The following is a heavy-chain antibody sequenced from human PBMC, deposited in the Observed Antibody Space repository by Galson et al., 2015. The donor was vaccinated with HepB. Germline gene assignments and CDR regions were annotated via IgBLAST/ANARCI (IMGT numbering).Heavy chain of an antibody. V-gene: IGHV1-18*04. CDR2: ISINSGNT. CDR1: GYSFTSNG. Sequence: SVKVSCKASGYSFTSNGIGWVRQAPGQGLEWLGWISINSGNTNYAQRLQGRVTLTRDTSTNTAYMELRRLRSDDAAVYYCARDRLHSLDYWGQGTLVTVSS. J-gene: IGHJ4*02. CDR3: ARDRLHSLDY.